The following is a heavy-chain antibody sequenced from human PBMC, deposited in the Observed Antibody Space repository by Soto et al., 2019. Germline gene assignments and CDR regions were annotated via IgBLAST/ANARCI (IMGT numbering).Heavy chain of an antibody. Sequence: SETLSLTCTVSGGSISSGGYYWSWIRQHPGKGLEWIGYIYYSGSTYYNPSLKSRVTISVDTSKNQFSLKLSSVTAADTAVYYCTRDRRRLMRYSSSWYPGGYFDYWGQGTLVTVSS. D-gene: IGHD6-13*01. CDR3: TRDRRRLMRYSSSWYPGGYFDY. J-gene: IGHJ4*02. CDR2: IYYSGST. V-gene: IGHV4-31*03. CDR1: GGSISSGGYY.